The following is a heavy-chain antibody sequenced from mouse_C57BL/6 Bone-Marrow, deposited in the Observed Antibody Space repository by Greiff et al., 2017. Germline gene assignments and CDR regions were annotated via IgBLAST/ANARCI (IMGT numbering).Heavy chain of an antibody. V-gene: IGHV5-4*01. CDR2: ISDGGSYT. D-gene: IGHD3-3*01. Sequence: EVQVVESGGGLVKPGGSLKLSCAASGFTFSSYALSWVRQTPEKRLEWVATISDGGSYTYYPDNVTGRFTISRDNAKNNLYLQMSHMKAEDTAMCDCAGEAGRDWGKGTSVTVSS. CDR3: AGEAGRD. CDR1: GFTFSSYA. J-gene: IGHJ4*01.